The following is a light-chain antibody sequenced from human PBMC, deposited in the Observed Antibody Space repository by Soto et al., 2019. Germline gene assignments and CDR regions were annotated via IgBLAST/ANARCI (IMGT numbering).Light chain of an antibody. V-gene: IGKV3-11*01. CDR2: DAS. Sequence: IVLTQSPATLSLSPGERAALSCRGSQSVSTSLAWYQHKPGQAPRLIIYDASKRAPGIPARFSGSGSGTDFTLTISSLEPEDFAVYYCQVRDVWPTFGQGTKVEIK. CDR1: QSVSTS. J-gene: IGKJ1*01. CDR3: QVRDVWPT.